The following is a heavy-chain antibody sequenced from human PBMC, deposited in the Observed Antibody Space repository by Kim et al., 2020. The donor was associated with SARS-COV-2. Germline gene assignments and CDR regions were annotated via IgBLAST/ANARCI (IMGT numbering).Heavy chain of an antibody. CDR3: ARRSWGWASAARPLDY. CDR1: GGSFSGYY. J-gene: IGHJ4*02. CDR2: INHSGST. Sequence: SETLSLTCAVYGGSFSGYYWSWIRQPPGKGLEWIGEINHSGSTNYNPSLKSRVTISVDTSKNQFSLKLSSVTAADTAVYYCARRSWGWASAARPLDYWGQGTLVTVSS. D-gene: IGHD6-6*01. V-gene: IGHV4-34*01.